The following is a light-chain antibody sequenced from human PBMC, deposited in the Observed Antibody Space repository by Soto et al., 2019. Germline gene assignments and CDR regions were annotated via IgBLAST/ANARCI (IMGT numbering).Light chain of an antibody. CDR3: SSYTSSSILV. Sequence: QSALTQPASVSGSPGQSITISCIRSSSDVGGYNYVSWYQQHPGKAPKLMIYEVTNRPSGVSNRFSGSKSGNSASLTISGLQAEDEADYYCSSYTSSSILVFGGGTKLTVL. V-gene: IGLV2-14*01. CDR1: SSDVGGYNY. J-gene: IGLJ2*01. CDR2: EVT.